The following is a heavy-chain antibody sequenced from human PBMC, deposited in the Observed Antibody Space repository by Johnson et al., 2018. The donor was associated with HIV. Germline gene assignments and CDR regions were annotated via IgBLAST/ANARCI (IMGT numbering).Heavy chain of an antibody. J-gene: IGHJ3*02. CDR3: ARQLGSDAFDI. CDR2: INWNSGT. CDR1: GFTVSSNY. D-gene: IGHD7-27*01. Sequence: VQLVESGGGLVQPGGSLRLSCAASGFTVSSNYMSWVRQGPGKGLEWVSGINWNSGTIGYADSVKGRFTISRDNAKNSLYLQMNSLRAEDTAVYYCARQLGSDAFDIWGQGTMVTVSS. V-gene: IGHV3-66*02.